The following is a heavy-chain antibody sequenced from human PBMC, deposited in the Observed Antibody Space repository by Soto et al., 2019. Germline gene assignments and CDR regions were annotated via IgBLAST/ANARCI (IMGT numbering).Heavy chain of an antibody. CDR2: ISWNSGSI. CDR3: ARLSGDHSAFFSYGMDA. CDR1: GFTFDDYA. D-gene: IGHD2-21*01. Sequence: HPGGSLRLSCAASGFTFDDYAMHWVRQAPGKGLEWVSGISWNSGSIGYADSVKGRFTISRDNARNTLSLQMNSLRADDTAVYYCARLSGDHSAFFSYGMDAWGQGTTVTVSS. V-gene: IGHV3-9*01. J-gene: IGHJ6*02.